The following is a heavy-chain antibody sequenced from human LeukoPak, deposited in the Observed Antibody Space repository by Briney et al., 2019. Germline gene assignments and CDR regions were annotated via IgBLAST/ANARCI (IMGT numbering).Heavy chain of an antibody. Sequence: SVKVSCTASGGTFSSYAISWVRQAPGQGLEWMGGIIPIFGTANYAQKFQGRVTITADESTSTAYMELSSLRSEDTAVYYCARAMATAHLDAFDIWGQGTMVTVSS. D-gene: IGHD5-24*01. J-gene: IGHJ3*02. CDR2: IIPIFGTA. V-gene: IGHV1-69*13. CDR1: GGTFSSYA. CDR3: ARAMATAHLDAFDI.